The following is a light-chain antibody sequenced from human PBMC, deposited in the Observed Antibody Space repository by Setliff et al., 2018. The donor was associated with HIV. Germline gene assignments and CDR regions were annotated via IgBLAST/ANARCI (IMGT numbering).Light chain of an antibody. Sequence: QSALPQPRSVSGSPGQSVTISCTGTSSDVGGYKYVSWYQQHPGKAPKLIIYDVSKRPSGVPDRFSGSKSGNTASLTISGLQAEDEADYYCCSYAGSYTHYGFGTGTRSPS. J-gene: IGLJ1*01. CDR1: SSDVGGYKY. CDR3: CSYAGSYTHYG. CDR2: DVS. V-gene: IGLV2-11*01.